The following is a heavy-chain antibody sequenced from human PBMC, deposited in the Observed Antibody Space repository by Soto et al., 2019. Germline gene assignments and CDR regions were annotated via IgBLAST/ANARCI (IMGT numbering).Heavy chain of an antibody. Sequence: PGESLKISCKGSGYSFTSYWIGWVRQMPGKGLEWMGIIYPGDSDTRYSPSFQGQVTISADKSISTAYLQWSSLKASDTAMYYCERGGYSLGDYYYGMDVWGQGPTVTVSS. D-gene: IGHD1-1*01. J-gene: IGHJ6*02. CDR3: ERGGYSLGDYYYGMDV. CDR1: GYSFTSYW. CDR2: IYPGDSDT. V-gene: IGHV5-51*01.